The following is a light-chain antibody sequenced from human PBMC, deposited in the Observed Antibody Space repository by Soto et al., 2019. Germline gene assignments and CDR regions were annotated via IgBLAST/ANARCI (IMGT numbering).Light chain of an antibody. CDR3: QQYNNWPPWT. Sequence: EIVLRQFPAILSLSPGQRATLSCRASQSVSSNLACYQQKPVQAPRLLIYVASTRATGIPARFSGSGSGTEVTLTISSRQSEDFAVYYCQQYNNWPPWTFGQGTKVDIK. J-gene: IGKJ1*01. V-gene: IGKV3-15*01. CDR2: VAS. CDR1: QSVSSN.